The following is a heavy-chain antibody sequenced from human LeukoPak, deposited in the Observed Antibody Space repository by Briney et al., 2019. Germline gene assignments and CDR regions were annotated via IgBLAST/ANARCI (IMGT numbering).Heavy chain of an antibody. CDR2: INPNSGGT. V-gene: IGHV1-2*02. Sequence: ASVKVSCKASGYTFTGYYMHWVRQAPGQGLERVGWINPNSGGTNYAQKFQGRVTMTRDTSISTAYMEVRRLRSDDTAVYYCAREILTGYAIDYWGQGTLVTVSS. CDR3: AREILTGYAIDY. D-gene: IGHD3-9*01. CDR1: GYTFTGYY. J-gene: IGHJ4*02.